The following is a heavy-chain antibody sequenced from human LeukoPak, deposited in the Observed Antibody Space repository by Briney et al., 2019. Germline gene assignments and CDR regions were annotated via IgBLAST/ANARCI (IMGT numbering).Heavy chain of an antibody. CDR3: ASHIAAAAPEYFQH. CDR1: GGTFSSYA. J-gene: IGHJ1*01. V-gene: IGHV1-69*01. CDR2: IIPIFGTA. D-gene: IGHD6-13*01. Sequence: SVKVSCKASGGTFSSYAISWVRQAPGQGLEWMGGIIPIFGTANYAQKFQDRVTITADESTSTAYMELSSLRSEDTAVYYCASHIAAAAPEYFQHWGQGTLVTVSS.